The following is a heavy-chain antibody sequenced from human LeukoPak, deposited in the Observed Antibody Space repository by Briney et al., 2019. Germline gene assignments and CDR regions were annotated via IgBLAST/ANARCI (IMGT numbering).Heavy chain of an antibody. J-gene: IGHJ3*02. CDR3: TWLYSDAFNI. Sequence: GGSLRLSCAVSGVPFNNAWMSWVRQAPGKGLKWVGRIKGKSAGGTTDYAAPVKGRFTILKDDSENTLYLQMNSLTTEDTAVYYCTWLYSDAFNIWGQGTMVTVSS. D-gene: IGHD2-15*01. CDR1: GVPFNNAW. V-gene: IGHV3-15*01. CDR2: IKGKSAGGTT.